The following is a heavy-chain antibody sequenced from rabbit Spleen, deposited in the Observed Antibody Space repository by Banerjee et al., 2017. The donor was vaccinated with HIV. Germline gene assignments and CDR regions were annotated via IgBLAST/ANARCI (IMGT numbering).Heavy chain of an antibody. CDR3: ARFYAGYGDFGYAAM. J-gene: IGHJ4*01. Sequence: QSLEESGGDLVKPGASLTLTCTASGFSFSSGDDMCWVRQAPGKGLEWIACIYADSSGNTYYASWAKGRFTISKTSSTTVTLQMTSLTVADTATYFCARFYAGYGDFGYAAMWGPGTLVTVS. D-gene: IGHD7-1*01. CDR2: IYADSSGNT. CDR1: GFSFSSGDD. V-gene: IGHV1S40*01.